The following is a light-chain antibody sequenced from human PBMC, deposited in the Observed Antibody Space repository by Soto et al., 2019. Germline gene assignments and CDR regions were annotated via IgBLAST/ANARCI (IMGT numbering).Light chain of an antibody. CDR3: QQYNNWPPWT. CDR1: QSVSSN. V-gene: IGKV3-15*01. CDR2: GAS. Sequence: EIVMTQSPATLSVSPGERATLSCRASQSVSSNLAWYQQKPGQVPRLLIYGASTRATGIPARFSGSGSGTEFTLTISSVQSEDFAVYYCQQYNNWPPWTFGQGTKVEIK. J-gene: IGKJ1*01.